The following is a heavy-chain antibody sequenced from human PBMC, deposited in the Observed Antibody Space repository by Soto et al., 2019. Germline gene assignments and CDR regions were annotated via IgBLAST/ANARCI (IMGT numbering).Heavy chain of an antibody. CDR2: IYYSGST. CDR3: ARDHGGSYYFDY. V-gene: IGHV4-59*01. CDR1: GGSISRYY. D-gene: IGHD1-26*01. Sequence: XXTLSLACTVSGGSISRYYWSWIPQPPGKGLEWIGYIYYSGSTNYNPSLKSRVTISVDTSKNQFSLKLSSVTAADTAVYYCARDHGGSYYFDYWGQGTLVTVSS. J-gene: IGHJ4*02.